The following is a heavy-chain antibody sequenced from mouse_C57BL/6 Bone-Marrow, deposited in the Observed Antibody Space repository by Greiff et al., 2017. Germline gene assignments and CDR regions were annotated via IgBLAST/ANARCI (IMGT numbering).Heavy chain of an antibody. CDR3: ARRGYGSSPYYFDY. Sequence: VQLQQSGAELARPGASVKLSCKASGYTFTSYGISWVKQRTGQGLEWIGEIYPRSGNTYYNEKFKGTATLTADKSSSTAYMELRSLTSEDSAVYFCARRGYGSSPYYFDYWGQGTTLTVSS. V-gene: IGHV1-81*01. CDR1: GYTFTSYG. D-gene: IGHD1-1*01. CDR2: IYPRSGNT. J-gene: IGHJ2*01.